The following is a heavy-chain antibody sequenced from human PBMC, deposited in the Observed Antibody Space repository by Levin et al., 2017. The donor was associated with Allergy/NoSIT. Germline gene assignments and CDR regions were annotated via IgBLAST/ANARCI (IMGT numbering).Heavy chain of an antibody. CDR3: TTYWELLTYVD. V-gene: IGHV3-15*01. CDR1: GFTFSNAW. D-gene: IGHD1-26*01. Sequence: ETLSLTCAASGFTFSNAWMSWVRQAPGKGLEWVGRIKSKTDGGTTDYAAPVKGRFTISRDDSKNTLYLQMNSLKTEDTAVYYCTTYWELLTYVDWGQGTLVTVSS. J-gene: IGHJ4*02. CDR2: IKSKTDGGTT.